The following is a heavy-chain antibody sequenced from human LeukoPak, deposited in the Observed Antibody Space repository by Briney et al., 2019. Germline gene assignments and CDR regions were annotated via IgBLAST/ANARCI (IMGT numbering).Heavy chain of an antibody. D-gene: IGHD6-13*01. CDR3: ARDRTAAGNPHLDY. CDR2: MNPNSGNT. CDR1: GHTFTSYD. V-gene: IGHV1-8*01. Sequence: ASVKVSCKASGHTFTSYDINWVRQATGQGLEWMGWMNPNSGNTGYAQKFQGRVTMTRNTSISTAYMELSSLRSEDTAVYYCARDRTAAGNPHLDYWGQGTLVTVSS. J-gene: IGHJ4*02.